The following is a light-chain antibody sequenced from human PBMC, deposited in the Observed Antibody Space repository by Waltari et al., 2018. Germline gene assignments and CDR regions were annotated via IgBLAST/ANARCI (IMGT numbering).Light chain of an antibody. V-gene: IGLV2-14*03. CDR1: SRDVGGYKY. CDR2: DVS. Sequence: QSALTQPASVSGSPGQSITISCTGTSRDVGGYKYVSWHQQHPGKAPKLIIYDVSNRPSGVSNRFSGSKSGNTASLTISGLQAEDEAEYFCSSYTSARTWVFGGGTKLTVL. CDR3: SSYTSARTWV. J-gene: IGLJ3*02.